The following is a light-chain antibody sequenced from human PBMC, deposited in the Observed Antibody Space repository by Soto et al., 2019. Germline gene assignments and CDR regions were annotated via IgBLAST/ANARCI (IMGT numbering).Light chain of an antibody. CDR1: QSVSSSY. V-gene: IGKV3-20*01. J-gene: IGKJ2*01. CDR2: RAS. CDR3: QQYGSSPPYS. Sequence: EIVLTQSPGTLSLSPGQRATLSCRASQSVSSSYLAWYQQKPGQAPRLLIYRASSRATGIPDRFSGSGSGTDLTLTISRLEPEDFAVYYCQQYGSSPPYSFGQGTKLEIK.